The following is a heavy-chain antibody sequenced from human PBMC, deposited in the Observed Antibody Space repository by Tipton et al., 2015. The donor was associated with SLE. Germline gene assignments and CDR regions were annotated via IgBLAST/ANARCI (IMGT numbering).Heavy chain of an antibody. V-gene: IGHV4-38-2*01. CDR2: IYYSGST. CDR3: ARVRGYAFDI. J-gene: IGHJ3*02. CDR1: GYSISSGYY. D-gene: IGHD3-10*01. Sequence: TLSLTCAVSGYSISSGYYWSWIRQPPGKGLEWIGSIYYSGSTYYNPSLKSRVTISVDTSKNQFSLKLSSVTAADTAVYYCARVRGYAFDIWGQGTMVTVSS.